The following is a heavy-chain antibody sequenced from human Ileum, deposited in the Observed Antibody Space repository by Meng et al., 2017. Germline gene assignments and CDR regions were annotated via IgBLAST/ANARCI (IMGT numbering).Heavy chain of an antibody. CDR2: IHYSGSR. V-gene: IGHV4-61*01. D-gene: IGHD3-10*01. CDR1: CGSVSSASYY. Sequence: HVQLQESGPGLVRPSETLSLTCNVSCGSVSSASYYWSWIRQPPGKGLEWIGLIHYSGSRNYNPSLKSRVTMSVDTSKNQVSLRLTSVTAADTAVYYYARFYGSGTFEVHDYWGQGTLVTVSS. J-gene: IGHJ4*02. CDR3: ARFYGSGTFEVHDY.